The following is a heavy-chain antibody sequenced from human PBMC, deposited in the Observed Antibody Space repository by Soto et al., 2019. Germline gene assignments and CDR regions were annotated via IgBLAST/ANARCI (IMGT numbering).Heavy chain of an antibody. CDR1: GFTFSSYD. CDR3: ARARHRITIFGVVLDAFDI. CDR2: IGTAGDT. D-gene: IGHD3-3*01. Sequence: ESGGGLVQPGGSLRLSCAASGFTFSSYDMHWVRQATGKGLEWVSAIGTAGDTYYPGSVKGRFTISRENAKNSLYLQMNSLRAGDTAVYYCARARHRITIFGVVLDAFDIWGQGTMVTVSS. J-gene: IGHJ3*02. V-gene: IGHV3-13*01.